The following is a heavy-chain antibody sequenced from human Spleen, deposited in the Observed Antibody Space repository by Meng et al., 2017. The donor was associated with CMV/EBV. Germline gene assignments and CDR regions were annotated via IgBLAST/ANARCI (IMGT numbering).Heavy chain of an antibody. CDR2: INSDGSST. J-gene: IGHJ6*02. CDR1: GFTFSSYW. Sequence: GESLKISCAASGFTFSSYWMHWVRQAPGEGLVWVSRINSDGSSTYYADSVKGRFTISRDNAKNTLYLQMNSLRAEDTAVYYCARGRPAAARYYTMDVWGQGTTVTVSS. D-gene: IGHD2-2*01. CDR3: ARGRPAAARYYTMDV. V-gene: IGHV3-74*01.